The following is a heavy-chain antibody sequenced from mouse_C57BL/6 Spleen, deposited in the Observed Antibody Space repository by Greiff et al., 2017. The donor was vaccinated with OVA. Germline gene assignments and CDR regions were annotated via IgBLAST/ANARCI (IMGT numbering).Heavy chain of an antibody. CDR3: ARRVITTVVEDAMDY. D-gene: IGHD1-1*01. Sequence: QVQLQQPGAELVKPGASVKLSCKASGYTFTSYWMHWVKQRPGRGLEWIGRIDPNSGGTKYNEKFKSKATLTVDKPSSTAYMQLSSLTSEDSAVYYWARRVITTVVEDAMDYWGQGTSVTVSS. CDR1: GYTFTSYW. J-gene: IGHJ4*01. CDR2: IDPNSGGT. V-gene: IGHV1-72*01.